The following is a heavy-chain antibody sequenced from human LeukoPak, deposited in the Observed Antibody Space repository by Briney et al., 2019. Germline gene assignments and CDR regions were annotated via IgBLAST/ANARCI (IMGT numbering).Heavy chain of an antibody. CDR3: ATTYCSSTSCYVHYGMDV. J-gene: IGHJ6*02. Sequence: GASVKVSCKASGYTFTSYGISWVRQAPGQGLEWMGWISAYNGNTNYAQKLQGRVTMTTDTSTSTAYMELRRLRYDDTAVYYCATTYCSSTSCYVHYGMDVWGQGTTVTVSS. CDR2: ISAYNGNT. V-gene: IGHV1-18*01. D-gene: IGHD2-2*01. CDR1: GYTFTSYG.